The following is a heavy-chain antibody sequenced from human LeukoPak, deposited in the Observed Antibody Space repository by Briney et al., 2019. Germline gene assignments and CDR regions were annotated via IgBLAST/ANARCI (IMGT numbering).Heavy chain of an antibody. CDR3: VLGAYWNDDKIAFHI. CDR1: GLTFSSYD. V-gene: IGHV3-13*01. J-gene: IGHJ3*02. Sequence: PGGSLRLSCAASGLTFSSYDMHWVRQAPGKGLEWVSSIGATGDTYYTDSVKGRFTISRENAKKSLYLQVSSLRVEDTAVYFCVLGAYWNDDKIAFHIWGPGTMVTVSS. CDR2: IGATGDT. D-gene: IGHD1-1*01.